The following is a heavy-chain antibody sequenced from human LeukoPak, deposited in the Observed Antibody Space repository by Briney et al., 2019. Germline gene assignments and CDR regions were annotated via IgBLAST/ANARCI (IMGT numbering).Heavy chain of an antibody. CDR2: TSTSGSTT. J-gene: IGHJ4*02. D-gene: IGHD6-13*01. Sequence: PGGSLRLSCAASGFTFSDYYMSWIRQAPGQGLEWVSYTSTSGSTTYYADSVKGRFTISRDNAKKSLYLQMNSLRAEDTAVYYCARPQSSSWYYFDYWGQGTLVTVSS. CDR3: ARPQSSSWYYFDY. V-gene: IGHV3-11*01. CDR1: GFTFSDYY.